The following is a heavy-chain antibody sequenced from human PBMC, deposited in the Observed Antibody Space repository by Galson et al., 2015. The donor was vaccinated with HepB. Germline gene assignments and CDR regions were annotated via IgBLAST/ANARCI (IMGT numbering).Heavy chain of an antibody. CDR3: VRGEYGRGWPD. D-gene: IGHD6-19*01. J-gene: IGHJ1*01. CDR2: ISGGGGTI. V-gene: IGHV3-23*01. Sequence: SLRPSCAASGFIFSNSDMNWVRQAPGKGLEWVSGISGGGGTISYADSVKGRFTISRDSSKNTLDLQMDSLRAGDTAVYYCVRGEYGRGWPDWVQGILVTVSS. CDR1: GFIFSNSD.